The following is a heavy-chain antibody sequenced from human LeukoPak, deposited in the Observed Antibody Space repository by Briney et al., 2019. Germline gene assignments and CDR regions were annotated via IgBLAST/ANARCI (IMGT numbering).Heavy chain of an antibody. Sequence: PSGTLSLTCAVSGGSISSENWWSWVRQSPGEGLEWIGEIYHSGSTNYNPSLKSRVSISVDKSKNQFSLKLSSVTAADTAVYYCARGRAQQLGLWWFDPWGQGTLVTVSS. J-gene: IGHJ5*02. CDR2: IYHSGST. D-gene: IGHD6-13*01. CDR3: ARGRAQQLGLWWFDP. CDR1: GGSISSENW. V-gene: IGHV4-4*02.